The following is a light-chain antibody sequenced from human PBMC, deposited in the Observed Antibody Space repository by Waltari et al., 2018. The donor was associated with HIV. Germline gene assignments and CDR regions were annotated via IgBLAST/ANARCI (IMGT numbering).Light chain of an antibody. Sequence: QSVLTQPPSVSAAPGQRVTISCSGGSSNIGDNAVNWYQHLPGKAPRLLIYFDDLVPPGVSDRFSVSKSGTSASLAIRGLQSEDEGDYYCAAWDDSLNGGVFGGGTKLTVL. CDR3: AAWDDSLNGGV. CDR2: FDD. CDR1: SSNIGDNA. J-gene: IGLJ3*02. V-gene: IGLV1-36*01.